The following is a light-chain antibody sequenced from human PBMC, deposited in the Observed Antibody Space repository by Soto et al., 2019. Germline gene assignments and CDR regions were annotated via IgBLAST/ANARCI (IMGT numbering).Light chain of an antibody. CDR2: DVS. CDR3: SSFTGTSYV. Sequence: QSVLTQPASVPGSPGQSITISRTGASSDVGGNNYVSWYQQYPGKAPKLMVCDVSNRPSGVSNRFSGSKSGNTASLTISGLQAEDEADYYCSSFTGTSYVFGTGTKVTVL. J-gene: IGLJ1*01. V-gene: IGLV2-14*01. CDR1: SSDVGGNNY.